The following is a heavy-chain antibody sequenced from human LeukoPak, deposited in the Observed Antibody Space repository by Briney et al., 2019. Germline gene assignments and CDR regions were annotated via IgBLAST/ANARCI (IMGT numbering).Heavy chain of an antibody. J-gene: IGHJ6*02. CDR1: GYTFTGYY. Sequence: ASVKVSCKVSGYTFTGYYMHWGRQAPGQGLEWMGWINPNSGGTNYAQKLQGRVTMTRDTSISTAYMDLSRLRSDDTAVYYCARGSGYFDWLSPYYYYGMDVWGQGTTVTVSS. CDR2: INPNSGGT. V-gene: IGHV1-2*02. CDR3: ARGSGYFDWLSPYYYYGMDV. D-gene: IGHD3-9*01.